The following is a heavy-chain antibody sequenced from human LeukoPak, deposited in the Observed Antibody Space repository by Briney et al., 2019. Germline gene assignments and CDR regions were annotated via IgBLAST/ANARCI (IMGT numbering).Heavy chain of an antibody. Sequence: SQTLSLTCTVSGGSVSSGSYYWSWIRQPPGKGLEWIGYIYYSGSTNYNPSLKSRVTISVDTSKNQFSLKLSPVTAADTAVYYCARGRYNWNYFDYWGQGTLVTVSS. J-gene: IGHJ4*02. V-gene: IGHV4-61*01. CDR1: GGSVSSGSYY. D-gene: IGHD1-20*01. CDR3: ARGRYNWNYFDY. CDR2: IYYSGST.